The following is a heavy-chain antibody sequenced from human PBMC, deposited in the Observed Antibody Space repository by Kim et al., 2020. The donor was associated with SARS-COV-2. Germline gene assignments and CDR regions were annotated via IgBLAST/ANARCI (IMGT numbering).Heavy chain of an antibody. D-gene: IGHD3-10*01. J-gene: IGHJ3*02. V-gene: IGHV1-46*01. CDR2: INPSGGST. CDR3: ARALWFGEANWGAFDN. Sequence: ASVKVSCKASGYTFTSYYMHWVRQAPGQGLEWMGIINPSGGSTSYAQKFQGRVTMTRDTSTSTVYMELSSLRSEDTAVYYCARALWFGEANWGAFDNWGQGAMVSVSS. CDR1: GYTFTSYY.